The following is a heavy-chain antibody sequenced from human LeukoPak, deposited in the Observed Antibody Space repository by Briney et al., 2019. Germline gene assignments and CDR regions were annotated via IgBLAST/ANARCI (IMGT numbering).Heavy chain of an antibody. CDR2: IYYSGST. CDR3: AKWRGDGGNSLFDY. D-gene: IGHD4-23*01. CDR1: GGSISSSSYY. J-gene: IGHJ4*02. Sequence: SETLSLTCTVSGGSISSSSYYWGWIRQPPGKGLEWIGSIYYSGSTYYNPSLKSRVTISVDTSKNQFSLKLSSVTAADTAVYYCAKWRGDGGNSLFDYWGQGTLVTVSS. V-gene: IGHV4-39*07.